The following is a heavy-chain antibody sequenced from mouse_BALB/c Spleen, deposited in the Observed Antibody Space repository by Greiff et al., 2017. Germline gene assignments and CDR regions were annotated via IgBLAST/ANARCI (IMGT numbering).Heavy chain of an antibody. Sequence: EVHLVESGGDLVKPGGSLKLSCAASGFTFSSYGMSWVRQTPDKRLEWVATISSGGSYTYYPDSVKGRFTISRDNAKNTLYLQMSSLKSEDTAMYYCARRTGTDWYFDVWGAGTTVTVSS. V-gene: IGHV5-6*01. J-gene: IGHJ1*01. D-gene: IGHD4-1*01. CDR3: ARRTGTDWYFDV. CDR1: GFTFSSYG. CDR2: ISSGGSYT.